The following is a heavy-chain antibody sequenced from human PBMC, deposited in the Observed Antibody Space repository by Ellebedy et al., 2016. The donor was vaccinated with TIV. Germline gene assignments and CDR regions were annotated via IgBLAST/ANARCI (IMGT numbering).Heavy chain of an antibody. D-gene: IGHD3-9*01. CDR1: GFTFSDYY. CDR3: ARAGADILTGYFRDYYYGMDV. CDR2: ISSSSSTI. J-gene: IGHJ6*02. Sequence: GESLKISXAASGFTFSDYYMSWVRQAPGKGLEWVSYISSSSSTIYYADSVKGRFTISRDNAKNSLYLQMNSLRAEDTGVYYCARAGADILTGYFRDYYYGMDVWGQGTTVTVSS. V-gene: IGHV3-11*04.